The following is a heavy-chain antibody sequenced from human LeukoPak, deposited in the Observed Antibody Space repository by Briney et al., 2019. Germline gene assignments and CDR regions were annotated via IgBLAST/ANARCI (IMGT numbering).Heavy chain of an antibody. V-gene: IGHV3-21*01. CDR1: GFTFSSYS. D-gene: IGHD3-22*01. CDR2: ISSSSSYI. Sequence: GGSLRLSCAASGFTFSSYSMNWVRQAPGKGLEWVSSISSSSSYIYYADSVKGRFTISRDNAKNSLYLQMNSLRAEDTAVYYCARDLNGYYYDSSGYYPGFDYWGQGTLVTVSS. J-gene: IGHJ4*02. CDR3: ARDLNGYYYDSSGYYPGFDY.